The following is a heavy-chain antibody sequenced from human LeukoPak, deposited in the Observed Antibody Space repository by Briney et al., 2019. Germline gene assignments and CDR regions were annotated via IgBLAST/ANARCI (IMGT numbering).Heavy chain of an antibody. CDR2: IGSRGSYT. CDR3: ARGLRGNSYFDC. D-gene: IGHD4-23*01. V-gene: IGHV3-11*05. Sequence: GGSLRLSCAASEFTFSDYHMSWLRQAPGGGLEWVSSIGSRGSYTNYADSVKGRFTISRDNAKNSLYLQMNGLTAEDTAVYYCARGLRGNSYFDCWGQGTLVTVSS. CDR1: EFTFSDYH. J-gene: IGHJ4*02.